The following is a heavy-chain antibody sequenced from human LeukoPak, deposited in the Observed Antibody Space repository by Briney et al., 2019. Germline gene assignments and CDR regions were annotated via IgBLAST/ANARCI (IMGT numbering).Heavy chain of an antibody. CDR3: ATVRYQLPVHYYYYYMDV. CDR2: IIPIFGTA. V-gene: IGHV1-69*13. CDR1: GGTFSSYA. D-gene: IGHD2-2*01. J-gene: IGHJ6*03. Sequence: GASVKVSCKASGGTFSSYAISWVRQAPGQGLEWMGGIIPIFGTANYAQKFQGRVTITADESTSTAYMELSSLRSEDTAVYYCATVRYQLPVHYYYYYMDVWGKGTTVTVSS.